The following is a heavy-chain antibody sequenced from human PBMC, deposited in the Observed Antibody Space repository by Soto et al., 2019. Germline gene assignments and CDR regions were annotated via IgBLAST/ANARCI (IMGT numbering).Heavy chain of an antibody. J-gene: IGHJ4*02. D-gene: IGHD3-22*01. CDR1: GYTFITYG. Sequence: QVQLVQSGAEVKKPGASVKVSCKASGYTFITYGVSWVRQDPGQGLDWLGWISTYNGNTRYAERLQGRVTMTTDTTTNTAYMELRNLRSDDTAVYYCARGPTDYYDNSDNYFLDYWGQGTLVTVSS. CDR3: ARGPTDYYDNSDNYFLDY. CDR2: ISTYNGNT. V-gene: IGHV1-18*01.